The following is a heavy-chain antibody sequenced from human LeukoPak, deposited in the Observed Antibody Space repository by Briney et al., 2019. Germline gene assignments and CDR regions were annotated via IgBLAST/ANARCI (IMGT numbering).Heavy chain of an antibody. CDR1: GFTFSSYG. Sequence: AGGSLRLSCAASGFTFSSYGMHWVRQAPGKGLEWVAVRWYDGSNKYYADSVKGRFTISRDNSKNTLYLQMNSVRAEDTAVYYCARDGEDCSSTSCRSSYYYYGMDVWGQGTTVTVSS. CDR3: ARDGEDCSSTSCRSSYYYYGMDV. CDR2: RWYDGSNK. V-gene: IGHV3-33*01. D-gene: IGHD2-2*01. J-gene: IGHJ6*02.